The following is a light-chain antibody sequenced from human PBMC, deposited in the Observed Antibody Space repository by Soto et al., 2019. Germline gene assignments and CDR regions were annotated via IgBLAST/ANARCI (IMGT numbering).Light chain of an antibody. V-gene: IGKV3-15*01. CDR2: GAS. CDR1: QSVSNN. CDR3: HQYNNWPPYT. Sequence: EIVMTQSPATLSVSQGERVTLSCRASQSVSNNLAWYQHKPGQAPRLLIYGASTRATGIPARFSGSGSGTGFTLTISSLQSEDFAIYYCHQYNNWPPYTFGQGTKLEIK. J-gene: IGKJ2*01.